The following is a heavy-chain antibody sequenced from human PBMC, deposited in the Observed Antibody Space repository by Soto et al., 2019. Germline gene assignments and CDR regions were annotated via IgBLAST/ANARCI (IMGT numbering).Heavy chain of an antibody. D-gene: IGHD6-19*01. J-gene: IGHJ5*02. CDR1: GGSISSSNW. V-gene: IGHV4-4*02. Sequence: PSETLSLTCAVSGGSISSSNWWSWVRQPPGKGLEWIGEIYHSGSTNYNPSLKSRVTISVDKSKNQFSLKLSSVTAADTAVYYCARADSSGWDRTYYNWFDPWGQGTLVTVSS. CDR3: ARADSSGWDRTYYNWFDP. CDR2: IYHSGST.